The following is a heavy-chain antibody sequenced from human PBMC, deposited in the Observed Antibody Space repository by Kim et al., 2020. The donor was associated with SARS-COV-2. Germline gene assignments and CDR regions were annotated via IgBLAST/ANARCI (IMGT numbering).Heavy chain of an antibody. Sequence: GSTYYNPSRKSRVTISVDTSKNQFSLKLNSVTAAETAVYYCATEGYDSSHWGQGTLVTVSS. D-gene: IGHD3-22*01. CDR3: ATEGYDSSH. V-gene: IGHV4-31*02. CDR2: GST. J-gene: IGHJ4*02.